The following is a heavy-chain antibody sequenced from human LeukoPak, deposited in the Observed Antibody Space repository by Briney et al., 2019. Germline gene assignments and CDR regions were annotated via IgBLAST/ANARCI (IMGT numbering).Heavy chain of an antibody. J-gene: IGHJ4*02. D-gene: IGHD2-2*01. CDR2: ISWSSETI. Sequence: GGSLRLSCAASGFIFDDIAMHWVRQAPGKGLEWVSGISWSSETIGYADSVKGRFSISRDNAKKSLYLQMDSLKTEDTALYFCVKEGYCSSSSCYREFDYWSQGTLVTVAS. CDR1: GFIFDDIA. CDR3: VKEGYCSSSSCYREFDY. V-gene: IGHV3-9*01.